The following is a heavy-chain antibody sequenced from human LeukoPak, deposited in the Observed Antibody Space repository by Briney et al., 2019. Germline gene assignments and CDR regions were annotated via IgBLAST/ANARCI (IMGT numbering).Heavy chain of an antibody. D-gene: IGHD3-16*01. CDR1: GYTFTSYA. CDR2: INAGNGNT. CDR3: ARDSGGATLYYYGMDV. Sequence: ASVKVSCKASGYTFTSYAMHWVRQAPGQRLEWMGWINAGNGNTKYSQKFQGRVTITRDTSASTAYMELSSLRSEDTAVYYCARDSGGATLYYYGMDVWGQGTTVTVSS. V-gene: IGHV1-3*01. J-gene: IGHJ6*02.